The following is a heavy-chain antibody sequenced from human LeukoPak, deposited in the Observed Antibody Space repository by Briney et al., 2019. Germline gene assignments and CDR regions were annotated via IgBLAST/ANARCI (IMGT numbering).Heavy chain of an antibody. CDR1: GFTFSSYA. V-gene: IGHV3-23*01. CDR2: ISGSGGST. J-gene: IGHJ4*02. D-gene: IGHD3-22*01. CDR3: ATSRGYYDSSGYYYVYYFDY. Sequence: PGGSLRLSCAASGFTFSSYAMSWVRQAPGKGLEWVSAISGSGGSTYYADSVKGRFTISRDNSKNTLYLQMNSLRAEDTAVYYCATSRGYYDSSGYYYVYYFDYWGQGTLVTVSS.